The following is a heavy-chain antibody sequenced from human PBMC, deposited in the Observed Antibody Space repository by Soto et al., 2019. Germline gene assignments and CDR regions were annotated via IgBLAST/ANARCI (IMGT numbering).Heavy chain of an antibody. V-gene: IGHV4-59*01. Sequence: SETRSLTCAVSGDSITSNHWNWIRQPPGRGLEWIGYIYNSGTTKYNPSLKSRVIISVDTSKNQLSLKLSSVTAADTAVYYCARVSMSTVSWGFDPWGQGTLVTVSS. CDR3: ARVSMSTVSWGFDP. J-gene: IGHJ5*02. CDR1: GDSITSNH. CDR2: IYNSGTT. D-gene: IGHD4-4*01.